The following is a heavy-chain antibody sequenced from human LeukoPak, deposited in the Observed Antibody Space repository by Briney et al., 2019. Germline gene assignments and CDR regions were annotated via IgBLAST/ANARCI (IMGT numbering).Heavy chain of an antibody. CDR1: GFTFSSYA. J-gene: IGHJ3*02. V-gene: IGHV3-64*01. CDR2: ISSNGGST. Sequence: GGSLRLSCAASGFTFSSYAMPWVRQAPGKGLEYVSAISSNGGSTYYANSVKGRFTISRDNSKNTLYLQMGSLRAEDMAVYYCAREGSGWYLGAFDIWGQGTMVTVSS. CDR3: AREGSGWYLGAFDI. D-gene: IGHD6-19*01.